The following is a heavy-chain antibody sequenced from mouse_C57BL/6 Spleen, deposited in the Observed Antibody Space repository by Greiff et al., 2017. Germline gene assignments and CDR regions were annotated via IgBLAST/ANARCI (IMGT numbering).Heavy chain of an antibody. CDR3: ARGGDYYGSSYNY. Sequence: VKLQQPGAELVKPGASVKLSCKASGYTFTSYWMHWVKQRPGQGLEWIGMIHPNSGSTNYNEKFKSKATLTEAKSSSTAYMQLSSLTSEDSAVYYGARGGDYYGSSYNYWGQGTTLTVSS. CDR1: GYTFTSYW. J-gene: IGHJ2*01. D-gene: IGHD1-1*01. V-gene: IGHV1-64*01. CDR2: IHPNSGST.